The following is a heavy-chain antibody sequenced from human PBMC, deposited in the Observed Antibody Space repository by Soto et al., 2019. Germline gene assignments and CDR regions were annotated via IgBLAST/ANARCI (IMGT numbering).Heavy chain of an antibody. CDR3: AKGHGYGFDY. J-gene: IGHJ4*02. CDR1: GFTFSSYA. D-gene: IGHD5-18*01. V-gene: IGHV3-23*01. CDR2: ISGSGGST. Sequence: GGSLRLSCAVAGFTFSSYAMNRVRQAPGKGLEWVSGISGSGGSTYHADSVKGRLTISRDNSKNTLYLQMNSLRGEDTAVYYCAKGHGYGFDYWGQGTLVTVSS.